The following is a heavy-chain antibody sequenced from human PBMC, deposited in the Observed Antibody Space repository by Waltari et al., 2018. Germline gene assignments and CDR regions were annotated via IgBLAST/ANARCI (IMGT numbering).Heavy chain of an antibody. CDR1: GGSISSSSYY. CDR3: AGDIVATIGDY. D-gene: IGHD5-12*01. J-gene: IGHJ4*02. CDR2: IYYSGIT. Sequence: QLQLQESGPGLVKPSETLSLTCTVSGGSISSSSYYWGWIRQPPGKGLEWSGSIYYSGITDYNPSLKSRVTISVYTSKNQFSLKLSSVTAADTAVYYCAGDIVATIGDYWGQGTLVTVSS. V-gene: IGHV4-39*07.